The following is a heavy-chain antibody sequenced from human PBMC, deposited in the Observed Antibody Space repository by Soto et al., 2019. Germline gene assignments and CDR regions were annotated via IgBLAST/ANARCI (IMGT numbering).Heavy chain of an antibody. Sequence: SETLSLTCGVSGGSFSGYFWTWIRQPPGKGLEWIGEINHIGSTNYNPSLRSRPTISIDTSKKQFSLKLTSVTAADTALYFCASATQFYYDSSGYSNSIDVWGQGTMVTVSS. CDR1: GGSFSGYF. J-gene: IGHJ4*02. CDR2: INHIGST. CDR3: ASATQFYYDSSGYSNSIDV. V-gene: IGHV4-34*01. D-gene: IGHD3-22*01.